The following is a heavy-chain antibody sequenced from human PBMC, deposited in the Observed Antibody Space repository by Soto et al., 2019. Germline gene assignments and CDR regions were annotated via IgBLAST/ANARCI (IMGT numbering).Heavy chain of an antibody. D-gene: IGHD6-13*01. CDR3: ARVSTLGKDCGVEV. CDR1: GGSISSGGYS. Sequence: SETLSLTCAVSGGSISSGGYSWSWIRQPPGKGLEWIGYINNSGRTYYKPSLKSRVSISIDTSKNQFSLRLTSVTVADTAVYLCARVSTLGKDCGVEVWGQGSKVTVSS. CDR2: INNSGRT. J-gene: IGHJ6*02. V-gene: IGHV4-30-2*05.